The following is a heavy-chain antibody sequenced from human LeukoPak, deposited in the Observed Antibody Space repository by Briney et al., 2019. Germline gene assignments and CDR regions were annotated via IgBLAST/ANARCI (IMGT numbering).Heavy chain of an antibody. CDR1: GFTLSSYA. Sequence: PGGSLRLSCAASGFTLSSYAMSWVRQAPGKGLEWVSAISGSGGSTYYADSVKGRFTISRDNSKNTLYLQMNSLRAEDTAVYYCAKVQGTHIVVVTAIELGLWWDYWGQGTLVTVSS. V-gene: IGHV3-23*01. D-gene: IGHD2-21*02. CDR2: ISGSGGST. CDR3: AKVQGTHIVVVTAIELGLWWDY. J-gene: IGHJ4*02.